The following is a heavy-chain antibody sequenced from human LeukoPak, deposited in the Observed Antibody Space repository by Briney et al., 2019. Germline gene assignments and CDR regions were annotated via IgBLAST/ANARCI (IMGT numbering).Heavy chain of an antibody. V-gene: IGHV1-2*04. CDR1: GYTFSNYV. J-gene: IGHJ4*02. D-gene: IGHD5-18*01. Sequence: GASVKVSCKASGYTFSNYVLTWVRQAPGQGLEWMGWITPRDGGTNYAQKFQGWVTMTRDTSVSTAYLELSRLRSDDTAVYYCARGIEGGRGYYSKLPGGYWGQGTLVTVSS. CDR2: ITPRDGGT. CDR3: ARGIEGGRGYYSKLPGGY.